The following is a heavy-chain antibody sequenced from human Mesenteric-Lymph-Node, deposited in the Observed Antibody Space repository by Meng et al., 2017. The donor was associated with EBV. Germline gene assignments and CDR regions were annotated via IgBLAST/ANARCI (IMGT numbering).Heavy chain of an antibody. J-gene: IGHJ2*01. Sequence: QVQLQQSGPGLAKPSQTLSPTCVISGDSVSSSSAAWTWIRQSPSRGLEWLGRTYYRSKWYNDYAVFVKSRITINPDTSKNQFSLQLNSVTPEDTAVYYCARGATSVFDLWGRGPLGTVDS. V-gene: IGHV6-1*01. CDR3: ARGATSVFDL. CDR1: GDSVSSSSAA. CDR2: TYYRSKWYN.